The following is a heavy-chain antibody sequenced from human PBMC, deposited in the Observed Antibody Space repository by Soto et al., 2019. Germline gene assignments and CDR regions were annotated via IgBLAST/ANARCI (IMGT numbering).Heavy chain of an antibody. CDR3: ARGGRIAGAGPDCFDS. CDR1: GDSVSSNSAA. CDR2: TYYRSKWYN. D-gene: IGHD6-19*01. J-gene: IGHJ5*01. Sequence: SQTLSLTCVISGDSVSSNSAAWNWIRQSPSRGLEWLGRTYYRSKWYNDYAVSVKSRVTINPDTSKNQFSLQLNSVTPEDTAVYYCARGGRIAGAGPDCFDSWGQGTLVTVSS. V-gene: IGHV6-1*01.